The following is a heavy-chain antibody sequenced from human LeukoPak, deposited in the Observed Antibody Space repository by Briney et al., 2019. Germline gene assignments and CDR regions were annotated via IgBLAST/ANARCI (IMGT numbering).Heavy chain of an antibody. CDR2: ISSSSSTI. V-gene: IGHV3-48*01. D-gene: IGHD3-3*01. Sequence: GGSLRLSCAASGFTFSSYSMNWVRQAPGKGLEWVSYISSSSSTIYYADSVKGRFTISRDNAKNSLYLQMNSLRAEDTAVYYCARVGPDFWSGYSLDYWGQGTLVTVSS. J-gene: IGHJ4*02. CDR3: ARVGPDFWSGYSLDY. CDR1: GFTFSSYS.